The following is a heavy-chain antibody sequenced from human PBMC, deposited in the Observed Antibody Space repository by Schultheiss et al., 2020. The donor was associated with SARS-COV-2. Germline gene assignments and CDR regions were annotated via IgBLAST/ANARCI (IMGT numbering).Heavy chain of an antibody. CDR1: GGSFSGYY. J-gene: IGHJ3*02. CDR2: IYYSGST. Sequence: SETLSLTCAVYGGSFSGYYWSWIRQPPGKGLEWIGYIYYSGSTYYNPSLKSRVTISVDRSKNQFSLKLSSVTAADTAVYYCARGRDSYHDAFDIWGQGTMVTVSS. V-gene: IGHV4-34*01. D-gene: IGHD5-18*01. CDR3: ARGRDSYHDAFDI.